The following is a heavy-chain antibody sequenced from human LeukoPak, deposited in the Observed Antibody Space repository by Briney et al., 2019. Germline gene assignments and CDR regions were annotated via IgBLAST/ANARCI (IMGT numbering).Heavy chain of an antibody. J-gene: IGHJ6*03. CDR1: GFSFSNYA. CDR2: ISYDGSNK. Sequence: GGSLRLSCVASGFSFSNYAMHWVRQVPGKGLEWVAVISYDGSNKYYADFVKGRFTISRDNSKNTLYLQMNSLRAEDTALYYCARDRGNQRGYYYYYMDVWGKGTTVTVSS. V-gene: IGHV3-30*04. CDR3: ARDRGNQRGYYYYYMDV. D-gene: IGHD1-14*01.